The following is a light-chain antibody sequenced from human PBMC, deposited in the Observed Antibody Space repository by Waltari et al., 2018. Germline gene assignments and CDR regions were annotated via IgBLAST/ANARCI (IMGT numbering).Light chain of an antibody. V-gene: IGLV3-21*02. Sequence: SYVLTQPPSVSVAPGQTARIPCGGNNIGRRTVHWYQRRPGQAPVLVVYDDTDRPSGIPERFSGSNSGDTATRTISRVEAGDEADYYCHVWDSSSDPVVFGGGTKLTVL. CDR2: DDT. CDR3: HVWDSSSDPVV. J-gene: IGLJ2*01. CDR1: NIGRRT.